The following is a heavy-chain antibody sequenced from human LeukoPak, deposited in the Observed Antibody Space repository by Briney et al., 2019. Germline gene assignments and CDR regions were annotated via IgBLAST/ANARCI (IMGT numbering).Heavy chain of an antibody. CDR1: GFTFSSYG. J-gene: IGHJ4*02. CDR2: ISGSGGST. Sequence: GGSLRLSCAASGFTFSSYGMSWVRQAPGKGLEWVSAISGSGGSTYYADSVKGRFTISRDNSKNTLYLQMNSLRAEDTAVYYCAKDGAGDYEHFDGWGQGTLVTVSS. D-gene: IGHD4-17*01. V-gene: IGHV3-23*01. CDR3: AKDGAGDYEHFDG.